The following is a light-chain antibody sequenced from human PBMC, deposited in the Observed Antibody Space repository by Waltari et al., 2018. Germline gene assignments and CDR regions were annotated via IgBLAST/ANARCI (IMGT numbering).Light chain of an antibody. CDR1: QSVLYSNKKNY. CDR3: QQYYSIPWT. J-gene: IGKJ1*01. V-gene: IGKV4-1*01. Sequence: DLVMTEFPDPLTVSLRERATIHCKSSQSVLYSNKKNYLAWYQQKAGQPPKLLIYWASSRESGVPDRFSGSGSGTDFTLTISSLQAEDVAVYYCQQYYSIPWTFGQGTKVEIK. CDR2: WAS.